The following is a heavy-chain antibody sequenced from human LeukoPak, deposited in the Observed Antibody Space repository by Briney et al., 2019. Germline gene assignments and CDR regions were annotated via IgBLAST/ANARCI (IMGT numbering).Heavy chain of an antibody. V-gene: IGHV4-61*02. D-gene: IGHD6-13*01. Sequence: PSETLSLTCTVSGGSLSSGSYYWNWIRQPAGKGLEWIGRIYTSGSTNYNPSLKSRVTISVDTSKNQFSLKLSSVTAADTAVYYCAREDRGSSSWYYFDYWGQGTLVTVSS. CDR3: AREDRGSSSWYYFDY. CDR1: GGSLSSGSYY. CDR2: IYTSGST. J-gene: IGHJ4*02.